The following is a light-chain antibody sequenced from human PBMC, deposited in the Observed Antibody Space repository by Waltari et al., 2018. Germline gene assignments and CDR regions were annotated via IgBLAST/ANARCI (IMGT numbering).Light chain of an antibody. Sequence: IVVTQSPATLSVSPGERVTLSCRASQNVGTSLAWYQQKPGQTPRLLIFGAYSRASGVPARFSGSGSGTDFSLAIISLQSEDVSVYYCQQYDDWPRHSFGGGTKVQIE. V-gene: IGKV3-15*01. CDR3: QQYDDWPRHS. J-gene: IGKJ4*01. CDR2: GAY. CDR1: QNVGTS.